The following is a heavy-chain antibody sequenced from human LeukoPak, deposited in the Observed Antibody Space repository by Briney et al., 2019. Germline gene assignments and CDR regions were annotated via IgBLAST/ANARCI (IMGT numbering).Heavy chain of an antibody. D-gene: IGHD3-22*01. J-gene: IGHJ6*03. CDR1: GFTFTSSA. Sequence: SVKVSCKASGFTFTSSAMQWVRQARGQRLEWIGWIVVGSGNTNYAQKFQERVTITRDMSTSTAYMELSSLRSEDTAVYYCAREAYYYDSSGYYYSYYYYYMDVWGKGTTVTISS. V-gene: IGHV1-58*02. CDR3: AREAYYYDSSGYYYSYYYYYMDV. CDR2: IVVGSGNT.